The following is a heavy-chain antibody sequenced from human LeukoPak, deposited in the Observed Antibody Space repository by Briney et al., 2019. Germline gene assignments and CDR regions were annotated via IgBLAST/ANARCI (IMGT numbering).Heavy chain of an antibody. J-gene: IGHJ4*02. Sequence: GGSLRLSCAASGFAVSSYAMTWVRQAPGKGLEWVSAVSASGGSTYYADSVKGRFTISRDSSRNTLYLQMNGLRAEDAAVYYCAKWLEGGRPDFDSWGQGTLVTVSS. D-gene: IGHD2-15*01. CDR3: AKWLEGGRPDFDS. V-gene: IGHV3-23*01. CDR1: GFAVSSYA. CDR2: VSASGGST.